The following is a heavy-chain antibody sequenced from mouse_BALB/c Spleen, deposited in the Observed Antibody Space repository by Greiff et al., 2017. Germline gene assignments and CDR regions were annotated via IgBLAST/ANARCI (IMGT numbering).Heavy chain of an antibody. V-gene: IGHV7-1*02. CDR2: SRNKANDYTT. Sequence: EVKLVESGGGLVQPGGSLRLSCATSGFTFSDFYMEWVRQPPGKRLEWIAASRNKANDYTTEYSASVKGRFIVSRDTSQSILYLQMNALRAEDTAIYYCARGHWGAWFAYWGQGTLVTVSA. J-gene: IGHJ3*01. CDR1: GFTFSDFY. D-gene: IGHD4-1*01. CDR3: ARGHWGAWFAY.